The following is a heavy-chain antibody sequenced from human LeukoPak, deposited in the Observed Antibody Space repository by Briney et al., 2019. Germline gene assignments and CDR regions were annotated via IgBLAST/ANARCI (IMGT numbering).Heavy chain of an antibody. Sequence: TSETLSLTCTVSGGSISSYYWSWIRQPPGKGLEWIGYIYYSGSTNYSPSLKSRVTISVDTSINQFSLKLSSVTAADTAVYYCARVLRDILTGSRAFDIWGQGTMVTVSS. D-gene: IGHD3-9*01. CDR1: GGSISSYY. CDR3: ARVLRDILTGSRAFDI. V-gene: IGHV4-59*08. J-gene: IGHJ3*02. CDR2: IYYSGST.